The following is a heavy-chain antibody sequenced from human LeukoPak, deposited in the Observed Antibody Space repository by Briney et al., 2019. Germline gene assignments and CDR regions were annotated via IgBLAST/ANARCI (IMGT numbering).Heavy chain of an antibody. CDR2: ISSSSSYI. V-gene: IGHV3-21*01. CDR3: AREGYSSGWPSYYYYMDV. CDR1: GFTFSSYN. J-gene: IGHJ6*03. D-gene: IGHD6-19*01. Sequence: GGSLRLSCAASGFTFSSYNMNWVRQAPGKGLEWVSFISSSSSYIYYADSVKGRFTISRDNAKNSLYLQMNSLRAEDTAVYYCAREGYSSGWPSYYYYMDVWGKGTTVTVSS.